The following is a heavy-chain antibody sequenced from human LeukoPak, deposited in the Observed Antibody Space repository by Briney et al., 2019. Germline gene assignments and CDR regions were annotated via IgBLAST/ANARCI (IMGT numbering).Heavy chain of an antibody. J-gene: IGHJ4*02. CDR1: GFTFSSYE. CDR3: ASDSYYDYVWGSYRPGI. CDR2: ISSSSSYI. V-gene: IGHV3-21*01. Sequence: GGSLRLSCAASGFTFSSYEMNWVRQAPGKGLEWVSSISSSSSYIYYADSVKGRFTISRDNAKNSLYLQMNSLRAEDTAVYYCASDSYYDYVWGSYRPGIWGQGTLVTVSS. D-gene: IGHD3-16*02.